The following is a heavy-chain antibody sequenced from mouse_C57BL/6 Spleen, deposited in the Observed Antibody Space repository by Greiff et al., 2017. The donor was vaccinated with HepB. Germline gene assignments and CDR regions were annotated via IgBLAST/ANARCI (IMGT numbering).Heavy chain of an antibody. Sequence: QVQLQQPGAELVKPGASVKLSCKASGYTFTSYWMHWVKQRPGQGLEWIGMIHPNSGSTNYNEKFKSKATLTVDKSSSTAYMQLSSLTSEDSAVYYCARDSYDYDRDFAYWGQGTLVTVSA. V-gene: IGHV1-64*01. CDR2: IHPNSGST. CDR1: GYTFTSYW. D-gene: IGHD2-4*01. J-gene: IGHJ3*01. CDR3: ARDSYDYDRDFAY.